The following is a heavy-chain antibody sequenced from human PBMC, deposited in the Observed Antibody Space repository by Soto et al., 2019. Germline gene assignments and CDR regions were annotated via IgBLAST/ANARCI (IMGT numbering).Heavy chain of an antibody. V-gene: IGHV3-9*01. D-gene: IGHD6-19*01. J-gene: IGHJ6*03. CDR3: ARGYSSGWSPRYYYMDV. Sequence: GGSLRLSCAASGFTFDDYAMHWVRQAPGKGLEWVSGISWNSGSIGYADSVKGRFTISRDNAKNSLYLQMNSLRAEDTALYYCARGYSSGWSPRYYYMDVWGKGTTVTVSS. CDR2: ISWNSGSI. CDR1: GFTFDDYA.